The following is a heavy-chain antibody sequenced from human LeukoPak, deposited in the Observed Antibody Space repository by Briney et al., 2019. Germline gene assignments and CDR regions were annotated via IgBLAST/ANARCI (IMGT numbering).Heavy chain of an antibody. CDR2: INPSSGST. J-gene: IGHJ4*02. D-gene: IGHD7-27*01. V-gene: IGHV1-46*01. Sequence: ASVKVSCKASGYIFTSYYMHWVRQAPGQGLEWTGIINPSSGSTSYAQKFQDRVKMTRDTSRSTVYMELSSLRSEDTAVYYCARRAGDHYYFDYWGQGTLVTVSS. CDR1: GYIFTSYY. CDR3: ARRAGDHYYFDY.